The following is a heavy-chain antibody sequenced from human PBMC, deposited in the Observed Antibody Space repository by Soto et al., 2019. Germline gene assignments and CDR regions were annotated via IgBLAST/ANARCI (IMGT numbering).Heavy chain of an antibody. V-gene: IGHV1-69*01. D-gene: IGHD3-10*01. CDR3: ELDLEFRDGNISHLDY. J-gene: IGHJ4*02. Sequence: QVQLVQSGAEVKKPGSSVKVSCKASGGTFSSHVFNWVRQAPGQGLEWVGGIMPIIGTANYAQKFQGRVTITADESTSTAYLELSSLRSEDTAVYYCELDLEFRDGNISHLDYCGPGTLVTVSS. CDR1: GGTFSSHV. CDR2: IMPIIGTA.